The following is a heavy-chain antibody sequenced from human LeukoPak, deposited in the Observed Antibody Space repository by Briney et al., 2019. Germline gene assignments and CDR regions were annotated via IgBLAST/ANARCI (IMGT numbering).Heavy chain of an antibody. CDR1: GFTFSSYS. D-gene: IGHD6-13*01. Sequence: PGGSLRLSCAASGFTFSSYSMNWVRQAPGKGLEWVSYISSSSSTIYYADSVKGRFTISRDNAENSLYLQMNSLRAEDTAVYYCARSIAAAGDDAFDIWGQGTMVTVSS. CDR2: ISSSSSTI. CDR3: ARSIAAAGDDAFDI. V-gene: IGHV3-48*04. J-gene: IGHJ3*02.